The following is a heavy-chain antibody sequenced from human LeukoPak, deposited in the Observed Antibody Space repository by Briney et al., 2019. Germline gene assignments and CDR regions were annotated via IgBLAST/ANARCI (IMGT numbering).Heavy chain of an antibody. CDR3: AKDLRYFDWLPPGTLDY. CDR2: IRYDGSNK. J-gene: IGHJ4*02. CDR1: GFTFSSYG. D-gene: IGHD3-9*01. Sequence: GGSLRLSCAASGFTFSSYGMHWVRQAPGKGLEWVAFIRYDGSNKYYADSVKGRFTISRDNSKNTLYLQMNSLRAEDTAVYYCAKDLRYFDWLPPGTLDYWGQGTLVTVSS. V-gene: IGHV3-30*02.